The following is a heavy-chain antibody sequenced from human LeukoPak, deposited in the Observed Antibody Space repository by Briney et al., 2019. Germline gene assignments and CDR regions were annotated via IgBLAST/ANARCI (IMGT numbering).Heavy chain of an antibody. V-gene: IGHV3-33*06. CDR1: GFTFSSYG. J-gene: IGHJ4*02. CDR2: IWYDGSNK. D-gene: IGHD5-12*01. CDR3: AKGDFVATIPNPFDY. Sequence: GGSLRLSCAASGFTFSSYGMHWVRQAPGKGLEWVAVIWYDGSNKYYADSVKGRFTISRDNSKNTLYLQMNSLRAEDTAVYYCAKGDFVATIPNPFDYWGQGTLVTVSS.